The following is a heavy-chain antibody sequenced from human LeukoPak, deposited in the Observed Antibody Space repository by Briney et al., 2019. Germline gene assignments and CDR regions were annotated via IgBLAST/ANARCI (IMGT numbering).Heavy chain of an antibody. V-gene: IGHV3-30*03. CDR3: ARTYYDILTGYNPYFDY. D-gene: IGHD3-9*01. CDR1: GFTFRTYG. J-gene: IGHJ4*02. Sequence: GGSLRLSCAASGFTFRTYGSHWVRQAPGKGLEWVAVIASDGKTTYYADSVKGRFTISRDTSENTLYLQMNSLRAEDTAVYYCARTYYDILTGYNPYFDYWGQGILVTVSS. CDR2: IASDGKTT.